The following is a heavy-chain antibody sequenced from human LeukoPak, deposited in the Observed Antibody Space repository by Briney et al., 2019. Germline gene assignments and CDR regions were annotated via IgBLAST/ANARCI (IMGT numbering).Heavy chain of an antibody. D-gene: IGHD3-10*01. J-gene: IGHJ5*02. CDR2: INPSGGST. V-gene: IGHV1-46*01. Sequence: GASVKVSCKASGYTFTGYYMHWVRQAPGQGLEWMGIINPSGGSTSYAQKFQGRVTMTRDTSTSTVYMELSSLRSEDTAVYYCARDRIRITMVRQRSNWFDPWGQGTLVTVSS. CDR1: GYTFTGYY. CDR3: ARDRIRITMVRQRSNWFDP.